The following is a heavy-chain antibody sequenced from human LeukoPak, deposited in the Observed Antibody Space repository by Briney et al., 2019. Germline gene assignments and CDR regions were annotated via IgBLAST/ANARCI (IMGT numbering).Heavy chain of an antibody. CDR1: GFIFSSYA. V-gene: IGHV3-23*01. Sequence: LGGSLRLSCAASGFIFSSYAMSWVRQAPGKGLERVSAISGSGGSTYYADSVKGRFTFSRDSSKNTLYLQMNSLRADDTAVYYCAKGLHSYDYWGQGTLVTVSS. D-gene: IGHD5-18*01. CDR2: ISGSGGST. CDR3: AKGLHSYDY. J-gene: IGHJ4*02.